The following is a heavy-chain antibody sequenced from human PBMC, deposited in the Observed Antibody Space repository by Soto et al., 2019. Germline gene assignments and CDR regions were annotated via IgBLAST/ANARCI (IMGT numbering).Heavy chain of an antibody. J-gene: IGHJ4*02. CDR1: GFTFSSYS. CDR2: ISGTSTYI. CDR3: AIGAPPGTRDYFDY. V-gene: IGHV3-21*01. Sequence: EVQLVESGGGLVKPGGSLRLSCAASGFTFSSYSMSWVRQAPGKGLEWVSSISGTSTYIYYADSVRGRFTISRDNAKNSLYLQMNSLRAEDTAVYYCAIGAPPGTRDYFDYWGQGTLVTVSS. D-gene: IGHD1-1*01.